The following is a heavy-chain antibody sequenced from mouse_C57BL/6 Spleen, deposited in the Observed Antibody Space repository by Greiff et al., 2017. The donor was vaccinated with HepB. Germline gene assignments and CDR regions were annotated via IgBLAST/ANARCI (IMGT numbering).Heavy chain of an antibody. J-gene: IGHJ3*01. D-gene: IGHD2-4*01. V-gene: IGHV6-3*01. CDR3: TGQGDYDAFAY. CDR2: IRLKSDNYAT. Sequence: EVKVVESGGGLVQPGGSMKLSCVASGFTFSNYWMNWVRQSPEKGLEWVAQIRLKSDNYATHYAESVKGRFTISRDDSKSSVYLQMNNLRAEDTGIYYCTGQGDYDAFAYWGQGTLVTVSA. CDR1: GFTFSNYW.